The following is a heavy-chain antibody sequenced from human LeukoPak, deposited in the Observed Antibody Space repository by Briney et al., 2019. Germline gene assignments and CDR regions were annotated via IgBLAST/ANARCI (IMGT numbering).Heavy chain of an antibody. V-gene: IGHV4-34*01. CDR3: ARDHYDFWSGYSRPNYYYGMDV. Sequence: PSETLSLTCAVYGGSFSGYYWSWIRQPPGKGLEWIGEINHSGSTNYNPSPKSRVTISVDTSKNQFSLKLSSVTAADTAVYYCARDHYDFWSGYSRPNYYYGMDVWGQGTTVTVSS. CDR1: GGSFSGYY. J-gene: IGHJ6*02. CDR2: INHSGST. D-gene: IGHD3-3*01.